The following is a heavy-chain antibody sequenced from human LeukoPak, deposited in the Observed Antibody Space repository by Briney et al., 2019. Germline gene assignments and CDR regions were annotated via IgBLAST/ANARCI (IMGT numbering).Heavy chain of an antibody. CDR2: IHYGANT. V-gene: IGHV4-39*02. Sequence: SETLSLTCTVSGVSITSSSYYWGWIRQPPGKGPEWIGSIHYGANTYRNPSLKSRVIISMDTSKNHFSLSLSSVTAADTAVYYCARNDAKMVTVDYWGQGTLVTVSS. CDR3: ARNDAKMVTVDY. D-gene: IGHD2-21*02. J-gene: IGHJ4*02. CDR1: GVSITSSSYY.